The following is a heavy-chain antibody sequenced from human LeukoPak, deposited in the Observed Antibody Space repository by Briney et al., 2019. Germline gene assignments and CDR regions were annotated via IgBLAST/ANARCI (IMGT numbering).Heavy chain of an antibody. J-gene: IGHJ4*02. Sequence: SETLSLTCTVSGGSISSSGYYWGWIRQPPGKGLEWIGSIYSSGSTYYNPSLKSRVTMSVDTSKNQFSLKLSSVTAADTAVYYCARGSSWRGTGFDYWGQGTLVTVSS. CDR1: GGSISSSGYY. CDR3: ARGSSWRGTGFDY. D-gene: IGHD6-13*01. CDR2: IYSSGST. V-gene: IGHV4-39*07.